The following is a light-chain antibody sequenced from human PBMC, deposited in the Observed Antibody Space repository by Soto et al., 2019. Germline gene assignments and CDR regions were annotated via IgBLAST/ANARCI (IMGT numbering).Light chain of an antibody. CDR1: SSDVGDYNY. Sequence: QSVLTQPASVSGSPGQSITISCTGTSSDVGDYNYVSWYQHHPGKAPKLIIYEVRNRPSGVPNRFSGAKSGNTASLTISGLQAEDEADYYCSSYRTGSAFEVFGSGTKVTVL. CDR2: EVR. CDR3: SSYRTGSAFEV. V-gene: IGLV2-14*01. J-gene: IGLJ1*01.